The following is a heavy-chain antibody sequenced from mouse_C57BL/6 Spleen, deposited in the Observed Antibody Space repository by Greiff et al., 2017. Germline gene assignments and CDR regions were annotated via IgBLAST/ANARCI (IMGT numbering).Heavy chain of an antibody. Sequence: QVQLKQSGPELVKPGASVKISCKASGYAFSSSWMNWVKQRPGKGLEWIGRIYPGDGDTNYNGKFKGKATLTADKSSSTAYMQLSSLTSEDSAVYFCARERAYYAMDYWGQGTSVTVSS. CDR2: IYPGDGDT. J-gene: IGHJ4*01. CDR1: GYAFSSSW. V-gene: IGHV1-82*01. CDR3: ARERAYYAMDY.